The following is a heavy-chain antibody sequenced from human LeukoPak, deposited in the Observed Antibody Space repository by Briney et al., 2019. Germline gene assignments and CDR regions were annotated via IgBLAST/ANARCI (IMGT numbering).Heavy chain of an antibody. CDR1: GFTFSNAW. Sequence: GGSLRLSCAASGFTFSNAWMSWVRQAPGKGLEWVGRIKSKTDGGTTDYAAPVKGRFTISRDDSKNTLYLQMNSLKTEDTAVYYCTTSHSGYDGPDYYYMDVWGKGTTVTISS. CDR3: TTSHSGYDGPDYYYMDV. D-gene: IGHD5-12*01. J-gene: IGHJ6*03. CDR2: IKSKTDGGTT. V-gene: IGHV3-15*01.